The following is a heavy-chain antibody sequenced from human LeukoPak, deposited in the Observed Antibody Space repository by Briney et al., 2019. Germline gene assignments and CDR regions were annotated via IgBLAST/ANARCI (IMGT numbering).Heavy chain of an antibody. CDR3: AKDEDARPMFFQD. D-gene: IGHD3-10*02. J-gene: IGHJ1*01. CDR1: GFTFSSYA. Sequence: GGSLRLSCAASGFTFSSYAMNWVRQAPGKGLEWVSVVRGSSGSTYYADSVKGRFTISRDNSKNTLYLQMNTLRAEDTAVYYCAKDEDARPMFFQDWGQGTLVTVSS. CDR2: VRGSSGST. V-gene: IGHV3-23*01.